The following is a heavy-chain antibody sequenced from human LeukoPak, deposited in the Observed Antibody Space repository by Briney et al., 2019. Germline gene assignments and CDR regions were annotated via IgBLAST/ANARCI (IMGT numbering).Heavy chain of an antibody. Sequence: GGSLRLSCAASGFTFSSYAMSWVRQAPGKGLEWVSAISGSGGSTYYADSVKGRFTISRDNSKNTLYLQMNSLRAEDTAVYYCAKGVGYGGYPYYYYGMDVWGQGTTVTVSS. CDR2: ISGSGGST. CDR3: AKGVGYGGYPYYYYGMDV. D-gene: IGHD5-12*01. CDR1: GFTFSSYA. V-gene: IGHV3-23*01. J-gene: IGHJ6*02.